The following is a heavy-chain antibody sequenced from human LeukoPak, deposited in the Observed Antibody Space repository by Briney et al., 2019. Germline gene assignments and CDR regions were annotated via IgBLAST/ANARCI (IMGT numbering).Heavy chain of an antibody. D-gene: IGHD6-19*01. Sequence: GESLKISCKGSGYSFTSYWIGWVRQMPGKGLEWMGIIYPGDSDTRYSPSLQGQVTISADKSISTAYLQWSSLKASDTAMYYCARSVPAIAVAGWFDPWGQGTLVTVSS. V-gene: IGHV5-51*01. J-gene: IGHJ5*02. CDR2: IYPGDSDT. CDR3: ARSVPAIAVAGWFDP. CDR1: GYSFTSYW.